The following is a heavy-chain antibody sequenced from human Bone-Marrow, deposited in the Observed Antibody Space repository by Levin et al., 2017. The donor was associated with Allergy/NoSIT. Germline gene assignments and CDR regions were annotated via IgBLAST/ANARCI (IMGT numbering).Heavy chain of an antibody. CDR3: AKDRDWGAFDY. CDR2: ITARSDRI. V-gene: IGHV3-23*01. Sequence: LSGGSLRLSCAASGFTFSSHGMDWVRQAPGKGLEWVSGITARSDRIYYADSVKGRFTISRDNSKNTVYLQMNSLRAEDTAVYYCAKDRDWGAFDYWGQGTPVTVSS. D-gene: IGHD7-27*01. CDR1: GFTFSSHG. J-gene: IGHJ4*02.